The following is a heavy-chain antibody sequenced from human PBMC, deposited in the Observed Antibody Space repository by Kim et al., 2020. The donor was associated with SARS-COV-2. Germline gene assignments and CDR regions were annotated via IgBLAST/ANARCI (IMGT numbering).Heavy chain of an antibody. J-gene: IGHJ6*02. V-gene: IGHV4-34*01. D-gene: IGHD6-6*01. CDR1: GGSFSGYY. CDR2: INHSGST. Sequence: SETLSLTCAVYGGSFSGYYWSWIRQPPGKGLEWIGEINHSGSTNYNPSLKSRVTISVDTSKNQFSLKLSSVTAADTAVYYCARGQVSSSSTRQIYYYYYFGMDVWGQGTTDTVSS. CDR3: ARGQVSSSSTRQIYYYYYFGMDV.